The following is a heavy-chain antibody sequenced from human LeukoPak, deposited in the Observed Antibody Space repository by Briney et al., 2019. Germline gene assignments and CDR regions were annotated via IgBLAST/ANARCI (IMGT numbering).Heavy chain of an antibody. CDR1: GGSISSYY. D-gene: IGHD2-15*01. J-gene: IGHJ5*02. CDR2: IYYSGST. V-gene: IGHV4-59*01. CDR3: ARHPSGAYCSGGSCSAGFDP. Sequence: SETLSLTCTVSGGSISSYYWSCIRQPPGKGLEWIGYIYYSGSTNYNPSLKSRVTISVDTSKNQFSLKLSSVTAADTAVYYCARHPSGAYCSGGSCSAGFDPWGQGTLVTVSS.